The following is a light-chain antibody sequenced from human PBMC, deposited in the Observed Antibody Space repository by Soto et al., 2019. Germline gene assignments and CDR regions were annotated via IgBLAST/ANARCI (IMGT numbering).Light chain of an antibody. CDR1: QTVSSTY. CDR3: QRRGNWPPLT. Sequence: EIVLTQSPGTLSLSPGERATLSCRTSQTVSSTYFAWYQQRPGQAPRLLFSDASTRATGIPDRFSCSGSGRDFTLTISRLEPEDSAVYYCQRRGNWPPLTFGGGTKVEIK. V-gene: IGKV3D-20*02. J-gene: IGKJ4*01. CDR2: DAS.